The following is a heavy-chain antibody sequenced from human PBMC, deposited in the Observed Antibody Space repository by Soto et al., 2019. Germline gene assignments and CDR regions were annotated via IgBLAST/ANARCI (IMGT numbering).Heavy chain of an antibody. CDR2: IYYSGST. V-gene: IGHV4-30-4*01. Sequence: ASETLSLTCTVSGGSISSGDYYWSWIRQPPGKGLEWIGYIYYSGSTYYNPSLKSRVTISVDTSKNQFSLKLSSVTAAGTAVYYCARARGVVVVAATSGGWFDPWGQGTLVTVSS. J-gene: IGHJ5*02. D-gene: IGHD2-15*01. CDR3: ARARGVVVVAATSGGWFDP. CDR1: GGSISSGDYY.